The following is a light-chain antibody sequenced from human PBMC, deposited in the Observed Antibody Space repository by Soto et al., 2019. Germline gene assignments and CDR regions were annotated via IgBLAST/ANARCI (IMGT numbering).Light chain of an antibody. CDR3: QQYLDWPLT. CDR1: QSLATN. CDR2: GIS. Sequence: EIVTTQSPVTLSVSPGERVTLSCRASQSLATNLAWYQQKPGQTPRLVIYGISARASGIPGRFSGSGFGTDFTLTISSLQPEDSAVYYCQQYLDWPLTFGGGTKVEI. J-gene: IGKJ4*01. V-gene: IGKV3-15*01.